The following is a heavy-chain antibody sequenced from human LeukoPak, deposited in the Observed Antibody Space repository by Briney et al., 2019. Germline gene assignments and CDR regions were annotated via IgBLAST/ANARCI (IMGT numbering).Heavy chain of an antibody. Sequence: SETLSLTYAVYGGSFSGYYWSWIRQPPGKGLEWIGEINHSGSTNYNPSLKSRVTISVDTSKNQFSLKLSSVTAADTAVYYCARRTGIQLWKPFDYWGQGTLVTVSS. CDR2: INHSGST. J-gene: IGHJ4*02. CDR3: ARRTGIQLWKPFDY. D-gene: IGHD5-18*01. V-gene: IGHV4-34*01. CDR1: GGSFSGYY.